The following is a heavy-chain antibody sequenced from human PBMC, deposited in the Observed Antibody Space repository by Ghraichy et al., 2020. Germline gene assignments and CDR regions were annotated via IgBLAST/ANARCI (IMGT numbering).Heavy chain of an antibody. Sequence: ASVKVSCKASGYTFTGYYMHWVRQAPGQGLEWMGWINPNSGGTNYAQKFQGRVTMTRDTSISTAYMELSRLRSDDTAVYYCAREGGTNPIFVTGTNPITLFGMDVWGQGTTVTVSS. CDR2: INPNSGGT. D-gene: IGHD1-7*01. CDR3: AREGGTNPIFVTGTNPITLFGMDV. J-gene: IGHJ6*02. CDR1: GYTFTGYY. V-gene: IGHV1-2*02.